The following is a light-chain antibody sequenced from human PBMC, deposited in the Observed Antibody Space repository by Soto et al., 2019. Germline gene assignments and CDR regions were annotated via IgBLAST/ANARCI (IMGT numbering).Light chain of an antibody. CDR3: CSYSTSSSLVDV. CDR1: SGDIGYYTF. V-gene: IGLV2-14*01. J-gene: IGLJ1*01. CDR2: EVS. Sequence: QSALTQPASVSGSPGQSITISCSGTSGDIGYYTFVSWFQHHPGKAPKLIIYEVSHRPSGVSDRFSASKSGDTASLTISGLQPEDEADYYCCSYSTSSSLVDVFGTGTKLTVL.